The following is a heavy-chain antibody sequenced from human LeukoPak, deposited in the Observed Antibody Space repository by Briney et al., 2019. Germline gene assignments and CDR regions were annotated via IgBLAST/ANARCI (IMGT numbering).Heavy chain of an antibody. CDR1: GFTFSSYN. CDR2: IRNKANSYTT. V-gene: IGHV3-72*01. J-gene: IGHJ4*02. Sequence: GGSLRLSCAASGFTFSSYNVIWVRQAPGKGLEWVGRIRNKANSYTTEYAASVKGRFTISRDDSKNSLYLQMNGLKTEDTAVYYCARASTGNDYWGQGTLVTVSS. D-gene: IGHD1-14*01. CDR3: ARASTGNDY.